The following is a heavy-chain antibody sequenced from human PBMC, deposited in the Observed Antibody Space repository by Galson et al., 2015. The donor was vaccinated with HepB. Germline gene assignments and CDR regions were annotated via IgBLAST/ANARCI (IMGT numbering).Heavy chain of an antibody. CDR3: AKVYGSNWWWFDP. J-gene: IGHJ5*02. Sequence: PRLSCAASGFSFSSYAMHWVRQAPGKGLEWVAIISYDGTNEYYADSVKGRFTISRDNSKNTLLLQMDSLRAEDTAIYYCAKVYGSNWWWFDPWGQGALVTVSS. D-gene: IGHD4-23*01. CDR2: ISYDGTNE. CDR1: GFSFSSYA. V-gene: IGHV3-30*04.